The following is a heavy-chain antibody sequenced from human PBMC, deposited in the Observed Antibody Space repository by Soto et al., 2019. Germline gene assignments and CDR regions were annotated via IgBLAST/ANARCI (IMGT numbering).Heavy chain of an antibody. CDR2: IYYSGST. D-gene: IGHD3-22*01. V-gene: IGHV4-59*01. CDR3: ARSDYYDSSGYGY. CDR1: GGSISSYY. J-gene: IGHJ4*02. Sequence: SETLSLTCTVSGGSISSYYWSWIRQPPGKGLEWIGYIYYSGSTNYNPSLKSRVTISVDTSKNQFSLKLSSMTAADTAVYYCARSDYYDSSGYGYWGQGTLVTVSS.